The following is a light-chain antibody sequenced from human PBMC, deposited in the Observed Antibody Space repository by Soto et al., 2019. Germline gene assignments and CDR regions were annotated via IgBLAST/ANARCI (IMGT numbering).Light chain of an antibody. J-gene: IGLJ1*01. V-gene: IGLV3-21*02. CDR3: QVWDSSSDRGV. CDR2: DDS. CDR1: TIGSKS. Sequence: SSVLTQPPSGSVAPGQTARSTCGGNTIGSKSGHWYQQKPGQAPVLVVYDDSDRPSGIPERFSGSNSGNTATLTISRVEAGDEADYYCQVWDSSSDRGVFGTGTKVTVL.